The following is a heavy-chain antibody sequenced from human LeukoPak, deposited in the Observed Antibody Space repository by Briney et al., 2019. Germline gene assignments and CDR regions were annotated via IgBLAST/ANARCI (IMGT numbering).Heavy chain of an antibody. CDR2: ISAYNGNT. CDR3: ARVGEDCSGGSCPDY. V-gene: IGHV1-18*04. Sequence: ASVKVSCKASGYTFTSYGISWVRQAPGQGLEWMGWISAYNGNTNYAQKLQGRVTMTTDTSTSTAYMELRSLRSDDTAVYYCARVGEDCSGGSCPDYWSQGTLVTVSS. J-gene: IGHJ4*02. CDR1: GYTFTSYG. D-gene: IGHD2-15*01.